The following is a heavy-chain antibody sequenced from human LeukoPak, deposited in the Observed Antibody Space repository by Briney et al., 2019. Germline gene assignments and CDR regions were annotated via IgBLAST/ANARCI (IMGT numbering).Heavy chain of an antibody. CDR2: IYYSGST. CDR3: ARRSGRNYYGMDV. CDR1: GGSISSYY. Sequence: SETLSLTCTVSGGSISSYYWSWIRQPPGKGLGWIGYIYYSGSTNYNPSLKSRVTISVDTSKNQFSLKLSSVTAADTAVYYCARRSGRNYYGMDVWGQGTTVTVSS. V-gene: IGHV4-59*08. D-gene: IGHD2-15*01. J-gene: IGHJ6*02.